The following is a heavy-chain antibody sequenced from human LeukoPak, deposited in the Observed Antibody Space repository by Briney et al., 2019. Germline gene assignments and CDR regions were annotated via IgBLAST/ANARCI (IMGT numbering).Heavy chain of an antibody. J-gene: IGHJ6*02. CDR3: ARAKGGSGSYYYYGMDV. D-gene: IGHD3-10*01. V-gene: IGHV7-4-1*02. CDR2: INTNTGNP. Sequence: GASVKVSCKASGYTFTSYAMNWVRQAPGQGLEWMGWINTNTGNPTYAQGFTGRFVFSLDTPVSTAYLQISSLKAEDTAVYYCARAKGGSGSYYYYGMDVWGQGTTVTVSS. CDR1: GYTFTSYA.